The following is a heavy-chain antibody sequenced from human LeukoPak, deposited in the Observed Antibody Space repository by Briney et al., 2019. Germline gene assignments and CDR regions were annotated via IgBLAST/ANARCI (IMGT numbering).Heavy chain of an antibody. J-gene: IGHJ3*02. CDR3: ARDKSSIGAFGI. CDR2: ISSSSSYI. Sequence: GGSLRLSCAASGFTFSSYSMNWVRQAPGKGLEWVSSISSSSSYIYYADSVKGRFTISRDNAKNSLYLQMNSLRAEDTAVYYCARDKSSIGAFGIWGQGTMVTVSS. CDR1: GFTFSSYS. V-gene: IGHV3-21*01. D-gene: IGHD3-3*02.